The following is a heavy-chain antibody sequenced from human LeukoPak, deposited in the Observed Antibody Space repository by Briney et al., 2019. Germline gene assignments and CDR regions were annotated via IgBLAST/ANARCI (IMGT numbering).Heavy chain of an antibody. CDR2: ISSSSSTT. Sequence: GGSLRLSCAASGFTFSSYSMNWVRQAPGKGLEWVSYISSSSSTTYYADSAKGRFTISRDNAKNSLYLQMNSLRAEDTAVYYCARDHEQWLVYPEYFQHWGQGTLGTVSS. J-gene: IGHJ1*01. CDR1: GFTFSSYS. CDR3: ARDHEQWLVYPEYFQH. V-gene: IGHV3-48*01. D-gene: IGHD6-19*01.